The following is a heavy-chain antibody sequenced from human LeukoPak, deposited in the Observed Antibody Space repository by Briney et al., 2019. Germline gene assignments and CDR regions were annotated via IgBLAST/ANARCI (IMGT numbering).Heavy chain of an antibody. V-gene: IGHV6-1*01. Sequence: SHTLSLTCAISGYSVSSYSVAWNWITPSPSRGLEWLGRTYSRSKWYSEYAVSVRGRTTINPDTSKNQFSLQLKSVTPEDTAVYYCARTGGHFDYWGQGTLVTVSS. J-gene: IGHJ4*02. D-gene: IGHD3-10*01. CDR1: GYSVSSYSVA. CDR3: ARTGGHFDY. CDR2: TYSRSKWYS.